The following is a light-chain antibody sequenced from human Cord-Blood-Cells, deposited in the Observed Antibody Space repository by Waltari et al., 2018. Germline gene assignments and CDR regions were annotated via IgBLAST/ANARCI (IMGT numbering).Light chain of an antibody. CDR1: SSDVGGYNY. CDR2: DVS. CDR3: SSYTSSSTWV. Sequence: QSALTQPASVSGSPGQSITISCTGTSSDVGGYNYVSWYQQHPGKAPKLMIYDVSKRPSGVSNRFAGSKSGNPASLTSSGLQAEDEADYYCSSYTSSSTWVFGGGTKLTVL. J-gene: IGLJ3*02. V-gene: IGLV2-14*01.